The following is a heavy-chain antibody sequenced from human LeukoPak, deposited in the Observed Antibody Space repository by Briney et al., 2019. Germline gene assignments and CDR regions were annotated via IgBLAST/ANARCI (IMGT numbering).Heavy chain of an antibody. Sequence: PSETLSLTCTVSGDSISSGSSYWAWIRQAPGKGLEWIGKIYYSGSTYYNPSLRGRVTISVDTSKNLFSLKLTSVTAADTAVYYCARLMVWYFDYWGQGTLVTVSS. CDR3: ARLMVWYFDY. D-gene: IGHD2-8*01. J-gene: IGHJ4*02. CDR2: IYYSGST. V-gene: IGHV4-39*01. CDR1: GDSISSGSSY.